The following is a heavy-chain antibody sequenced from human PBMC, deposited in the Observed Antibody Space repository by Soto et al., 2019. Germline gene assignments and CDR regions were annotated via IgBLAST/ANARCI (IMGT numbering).Heavy chain of an antibody. V-gene: IGHV3-23*01. D-gene: IGHD2-2*02. CDR2: ISGSGGST. CDR1: GFTFSSYA. CDR3: AKGYCSSTSCYSYYYYYMDV. Sequence: PGGSLRLSCAASGFTFSSYAMSWVRQAPGKGLEWVSAISGSGGSTYYVDSAKGRFTISRDNSKNTLYLQMNSLRAEDTAVYYCAKGYCSSTSCYSYYYYYMDVWGKGTTVTVSS. J-gene: IGHJ6*03.